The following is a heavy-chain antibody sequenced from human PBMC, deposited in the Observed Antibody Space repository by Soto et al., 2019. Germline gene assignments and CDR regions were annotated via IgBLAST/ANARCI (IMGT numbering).Heavy chain of an antibody. D-gene: IGHD2-21*02. CDR3: AREIVTAGGNNYFDP. V-gene: IGHV4-4*02. Sequence: SETLSLTCGVSGGTVASSHWWSWVRQSPGRGLEWIGNVYHTGDTNFNPSLQSRVTFSVDKSNNQFSLRLTSVTAADTAVYFCAREIVTAGGNNYFDPWGPGTLVTVS. CDR1: GGTVASSHW. CDR2: VYHTGDT. J-gene: IGHJ5*02.